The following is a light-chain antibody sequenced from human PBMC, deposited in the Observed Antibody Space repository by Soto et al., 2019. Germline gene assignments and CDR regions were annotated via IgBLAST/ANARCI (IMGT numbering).Light chain of an antibody. CDR2: AAS. CDR3: QQYNSWPPIT. CDR1: QDIGNF. J-gene: IGKJ5*01. Sequence: DIPITQSPSSLSAFVGDRVTITCRASQDIGNFLAWYQQKPGKVPKLLIYAASTLQSGVPSRFSGSGSGTDFTLTISSLQPEDFAVYYCQQYNSWPPITFGQGTRLEIK. V-gene: IGKV1-27*01.